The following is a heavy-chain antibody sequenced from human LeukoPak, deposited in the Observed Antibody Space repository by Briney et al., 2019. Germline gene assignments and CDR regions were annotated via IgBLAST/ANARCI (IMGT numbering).Heavy chain of an antibody. J-gene: IGHJ4*02. CDR2: INQAGGEK. Sequence: GGSLRLSCAASGFTFSRFWMSWVRQAPGKGLEWVANINQAGGEKYYVDSVKGRFTISRDNAKNSLYLLMNSLRAEDTAVYYCASASPAADYWGQGTLVTVSS. V-gene: IGHV3-7*01. D-gene: IGHD2-2*01. CDR1: GFTFSRFW. CDR3: ASASPAADY.